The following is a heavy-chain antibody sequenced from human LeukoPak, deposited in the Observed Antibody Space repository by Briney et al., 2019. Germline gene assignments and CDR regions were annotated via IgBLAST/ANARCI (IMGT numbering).Heavy chain of an antibody. V-gene: IGHV3-23*01. Sequence: GGSLRLSCAASGFTFSGSGMSWVRQAPGKGLEWISSSGDSDGSTYYVDSVKGRFTISRDISKNTLYLQMNSLRVEDTAVYYCVRGPHPSAYFYMDIWGNGTTVTVSS. CDR2: SGDSDGST. J-gene: IGHJ6*03. CDR3: VRGPHPSAYFYMDI. CDR1: GFTFSGSG. D-gene: IGHD5-24*01.